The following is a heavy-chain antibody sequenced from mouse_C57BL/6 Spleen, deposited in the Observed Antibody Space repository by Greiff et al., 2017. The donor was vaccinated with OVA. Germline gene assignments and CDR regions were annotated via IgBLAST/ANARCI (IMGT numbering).Heavy chain of an antibody. CDR3: TRGIYGTYFDY. Sequence: VQLQQSGAELVRPGASVTLSCKASGSTFTDYEMHWVKQTPVHGLEWIGAIDPETGGTAYNQKFKGKAILTADKSSSTAYMELRSLTSEDSAVYDCTRGIYGTYFDYWGQGTTLTVSS. J-gene: IGHJ2*01. CDR2: IDPETGGT. D-gene: IGHD1-1*01. V-gene: IGHV1-15*01. CDR1: GSTFTDYE.